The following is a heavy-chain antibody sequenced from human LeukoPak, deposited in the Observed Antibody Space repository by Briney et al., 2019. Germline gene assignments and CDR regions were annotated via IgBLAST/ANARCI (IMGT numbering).Heavy chain of an antibody. CDR2: IPYDGSNK. CDR3: AKDGAHLTGYLGYFDY. Sequence: GGSLRLSCAASGFTFSSYGMHWVRQAPGKGLEWVAVIPYDGSNKYYADSVKGRFTISRDNSKNTLYLQMNSLRAEDTAVYYCAKDGAHLTGYLGYFDYWGQGTLVTVSS. J-gene: IGHJ4*02. D-gene: IGHD3-9*01. V-gene: IGHV3-30*18. CDR1: GFTFSSYG.